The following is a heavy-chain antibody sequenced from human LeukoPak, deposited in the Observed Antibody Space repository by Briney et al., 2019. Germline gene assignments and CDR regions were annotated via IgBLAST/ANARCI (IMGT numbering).Heavy chain of an antibody. V-gene: IGHV1-8*03. CDR2: MNPNSGNT. Sequence: GASVKVSCKASGYTFTSYGISWVRQAPGQGLEWMGWMNPNSGNTGYAQKFQGRVTITRNTSISTAYMELSSLRSEDTAVYYCAVGSSSGSFDYWGQGTLVTVSS. CDR3: AVGSSSGSFDY. J-gene: IGHJ4*02. D-gene: IGHD6-6*01. CDR1: GYTFTSYG.